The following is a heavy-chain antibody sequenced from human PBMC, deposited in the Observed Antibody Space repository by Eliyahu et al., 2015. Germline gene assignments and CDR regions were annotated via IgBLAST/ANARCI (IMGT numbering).Heavy chain of an antibody. Sequence: EVQLLESGGGLVQPGGSLRLSCAASGFTFSSYAMSWVRQAPGKGLEWVSAISGSGGSTYYADSVKGRFTISRDNSKNTLYLQMNSLRAEDTAVYYCAMTTTVTTQGTWYYYGMDVWGQGTTVTVSS. CDR3: AMTTTVTTQGTWYYYGMDV. V-gene: IGHV3-23*01. CDR2: ISGSGGST. CDR1: GFTFSSYA. D-gene: IGHD4-17*01. J-gene: IGHJ6*02.